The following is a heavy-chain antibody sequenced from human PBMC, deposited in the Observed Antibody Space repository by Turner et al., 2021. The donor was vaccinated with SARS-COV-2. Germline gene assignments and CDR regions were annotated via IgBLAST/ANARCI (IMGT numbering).Heavy chain of an antibody. CDR1: GFCFGVSI. CDR2: IAAGADYT. CDR3: ARVASYYFDGRLWVGPLDT. J-gene: IGHJ5*01. D-gene: IGHD3-9*01. V-gene: IGHV3-23*01. Sequence: QLFESGGGLEESGKSLRLSCGAPGFCFGVSIIAWVRQAPGKGQEFVSSIAAGADYTFYSYSVRGRFAVSRDNLKNTLYLEMNSLRVGDSALYYCARVASYYFDGRLWVGPLDTWGQGTLVSVS.